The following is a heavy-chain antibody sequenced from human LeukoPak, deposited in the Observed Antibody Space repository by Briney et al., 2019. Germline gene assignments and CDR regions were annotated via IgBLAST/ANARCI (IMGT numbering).Heavy chain of an antibody. CDR2: ISAYNGNT. D-gene: IGHD3-9*01. V-gene: IGHV1-18*04. CDR1: GYTFTSYG. CDR3: ARDQPQLRYFDWLLSPFDY. J-gene: IGHJ4*02. Sequence: ASVKVSCKASGYTFTSYGISWVRQAPGQGLEWMGWISAYNGNTNYAQKLQGRVTMTTDTSTSTAYMELRSLRSDDTAVYYCARDQPQLRYFDWLLSPFDYWGQGTLVTVSS.